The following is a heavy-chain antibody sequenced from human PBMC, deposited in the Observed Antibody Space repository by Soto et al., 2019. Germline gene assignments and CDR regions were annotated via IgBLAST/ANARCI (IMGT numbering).Heavy chain of an antibody. CDR1: GFTFSSYV. CDR2: IWYDGSNK. CDR3: ARQGIAVAVDI. J-gene: IGHJ3*02. V-gene: IGHV3-33*01. D-gene: IGHD6-19*01. Sequence: GGSLRLSCAASGFTFSSYVMHWVRQAPGKGLEWVAVIWYDGSNKYYADSVKGRFTISRDNSKNTLYLQMNSLRAEDTAVYYCARQGIAVAVDIWGQGTMVTVSS.